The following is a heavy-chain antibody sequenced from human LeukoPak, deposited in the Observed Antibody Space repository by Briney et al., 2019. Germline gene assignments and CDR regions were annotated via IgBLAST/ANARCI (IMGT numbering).Heavy chain of an antibody. V-gene: IGHV4-59*06. CDR2: IYYSGST. CDR3: AGGGSGYYYQGLA. D-gene: IGHD3-22*01. J-gene: IGHJ5*02. CDR1: GGSISGYY. Sequence: PSETLSLTCTVSGGSISGYYWSWIRQHPGKGLEWIGYIYYSGSTYYNPSLKSRVTISVDTSKNQFSLKLSSVTAADTAVYYCAGGGSGYYYQGLAWGQGTLVTVSS.